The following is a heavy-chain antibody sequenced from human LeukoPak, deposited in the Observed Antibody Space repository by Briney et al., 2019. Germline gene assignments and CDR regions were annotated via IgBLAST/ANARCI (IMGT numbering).Heavy chain of an antibody. CDR1: GGTFSSYA. V-gene: IGHV1-69*13. J-gene: IGHJ1*01. Sequence: GASVKVSCKASGGTFSSYAISWVRQAPGQGLEWMGGIIPIFGTANYAQKFQGRVTITADESTSTAYMELSSLRSEDTAVYYCAAVAGKPKTEYFQHWGQGTLVTVSS. CDR2: IIPIFGTA. D-gene: IGHD6-19*01. CDR3: AAVAGKPKTEYFQH.